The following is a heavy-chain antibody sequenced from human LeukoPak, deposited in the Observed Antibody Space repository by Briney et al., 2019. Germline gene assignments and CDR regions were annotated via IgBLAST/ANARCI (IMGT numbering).Heavy chain of an antibody. J-gene: IGHJ6*03. CDR2: IDTSGNT. CDR1: GGSISSYY. D-gene: IGHD3-9*01. V-gene: IGHV4-4*07. Sequence: QTSETLSLTCTVSGGSISSYYWSWIRQPAGKGLEWIGRIDTSGNTNYKPSLKSRVTISVDTSKNQFSLKLSSVTAADTAVYYCARLGGRGRSYYDILTGYYIGDYYYYMDVWGKGTTVTISS. CDR3: ARLGGRGRSYYDILTGYYIGDYYYYMDV.